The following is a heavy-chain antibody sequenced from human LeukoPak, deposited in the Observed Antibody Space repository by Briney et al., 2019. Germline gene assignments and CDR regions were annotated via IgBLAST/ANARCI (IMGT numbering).Heavy chain of an antibody. Sequence: SETLSLTCTVSGGSMNSGDYYWSWIRQPPGKGLEWIGYIYYSGSTYYNPSLKSRVTISVDTSKNQFSLKLSSVSAADTAVYYYARQQIRRSGGGYYYGMDVWGKGTTVTVSS. CDR3: ARQQIRRSGGGYYYGMDV. D-gene: IGHD3-10*01. CDR2: IYYSGST. CDR1: GGSMNSGDYY. J-gene: IGHJ6*04. V-gene: IGHV4-30-4*01.